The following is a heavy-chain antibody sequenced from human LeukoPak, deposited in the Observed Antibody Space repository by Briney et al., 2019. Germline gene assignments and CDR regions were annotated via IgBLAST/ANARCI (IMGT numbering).Heavy chain of an antibody. J-gene: IGHJ5*02. CDR1: GYTFTSYG. Sequence: ASVKVSCKASGYTFTSYGISWVRQAPGQGLEWMGWISAYNGNTNYAQKLQGRVTMTRNTSISTAYMELSSLRSEDTAVYYCARASPRNGRTRWGGDPWGQGTLVTVSS. CDR2: ISAYNGNT. D-gene: IGHD5-24*01. CDR3: ARASPRNGRTRWGGDP. V-gene: IGHV1-18*01.